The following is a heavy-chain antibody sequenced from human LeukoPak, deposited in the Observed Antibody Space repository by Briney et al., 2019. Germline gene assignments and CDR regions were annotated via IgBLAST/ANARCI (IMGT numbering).Heavy chain of an antibody. D-gene: IGHD3-10*01. CDR1: GFTFSSYA. J-gene: IGHJ4*02. CDR3: AKDGVWFGEFPFDY. Sequence: GGSLRLSCAASGFTFSSYAMSWVRQAPGKGLEWVSAISGSGGSTYYADSVKARFTISRDNSKNTLYLQMNSLRAEDTAVYYCAKDGVWFGEFPFDYWGQGTLVTVSS. CDR2: ISGSGGST. V-gene: IGHV3-23*01.